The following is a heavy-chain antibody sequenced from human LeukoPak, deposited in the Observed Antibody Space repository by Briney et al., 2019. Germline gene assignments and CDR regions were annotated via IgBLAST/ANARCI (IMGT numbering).Heavy chain of an antibody. CDR3: ARPIERGYSYGYNAFDI. J-gene: IGHJ3*02. V-gene: IGHV5-51*01. Sequence: GESLKISCKGSGDSFTTYWIGWVRQMPGEGLEWMGIVYPGDSDTRYSPSFQGQVTISADKSISTAYVQWSSLKASDTAMYYCARPIERGYSYGYNAFDIWGQGTMVTVSS. D-gene: IGHD5-18*01. CDR1: GDSFTTYW. CDR2: VYPGDSDT.